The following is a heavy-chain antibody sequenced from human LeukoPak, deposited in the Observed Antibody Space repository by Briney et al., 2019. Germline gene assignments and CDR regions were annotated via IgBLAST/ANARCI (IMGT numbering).Heavy chain of an antibody. V-gene: IGHV1-2*02. CDR1: GYTFTGYY. Sequence: ASVKVSCMASGYTFTGYYMHGVRQAPGQGLEWMGWINPNSGGTNYAQKFQGRVTMTRDTSISTAYMELSRLRSDDTAVYYCARDMDYYDSSGETDYWGQGTLVTVSS. CDR3: ARDMDYYDSSGETDY. CDR2: INPNSGGT. D-gene: IGHD3-22*01. J-gene: IGHJ4*02.